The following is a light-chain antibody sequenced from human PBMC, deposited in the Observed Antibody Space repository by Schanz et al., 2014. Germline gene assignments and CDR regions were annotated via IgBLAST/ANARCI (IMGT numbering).Light chain of an antibody. CDR3: SSYSTSSTLL. CDR2: DVS. V-gene: IGLV2-11*01. CDR1: SSDVGGYNS. J-gene: IGLJ2*01. Sequence: QSVLTQPRSVSGSPGQSVTISCTGTSSDVGGYNSVSWFQQHPGRAPTLMIYDVSKRPSGVPDRFSGSQSGNTASLTISGLQAEDEAYYYCSSYSTSSTLLFGGGTKLTVL.